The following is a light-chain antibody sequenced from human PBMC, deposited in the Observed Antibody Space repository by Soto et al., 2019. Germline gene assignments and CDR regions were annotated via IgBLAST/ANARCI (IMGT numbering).Light chain of an antibody. Sequence: QSVLTQPASVSGSPGQSITISCTGTSSDVGGYNYVSWYQQHPGKAPRLIICDVTTRPSGVSNRFSSSKSGNTASLTISGLQAEDGGDYYYCSSYSSSNTVVFGGGTKLTVL. CDR3: SSYSSSNTVV. V-gene: IGLV2-14*01. CDR2: DVT. CDR1: SSDVGGYNY. J-gene: IGLJ2*01.